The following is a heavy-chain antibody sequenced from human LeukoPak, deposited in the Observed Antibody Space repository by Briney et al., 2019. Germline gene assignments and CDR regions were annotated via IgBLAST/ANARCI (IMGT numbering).Heavy chain of an antibody. J-gene: IGHJ3*02. Sequence: ASVKVSCKASGYTFTGYYMHWVRQAPGQGLEWMGWINPNSGGTNYAQKFQGRVTMTRDTSISTGYMELSRLRSDDTAVYYCATSTTVARLAAFDIWGQGTMVTVSS. CDR3: ATSTTVARLAAFDI. V-gene: IGHV1-2*02. CDR1: GYTFTGYY. D-gene: IGHD4-23*01. CDR2: INPNSGGT.